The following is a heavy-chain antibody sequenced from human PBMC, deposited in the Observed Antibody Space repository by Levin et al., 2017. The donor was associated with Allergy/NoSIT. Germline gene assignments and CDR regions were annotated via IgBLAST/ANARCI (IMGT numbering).Heavy chain of an antibody. D-gene: IGHD3-22*01. CDR3: ARSGGGYYNLPVDY. CDR1: GFTFSSYA. Sequence: PGGSLRLSCAASGFTFSSYAMSWVRQAPGKGLEWVSAISGSGGSTYYADSVKGRFTISRDNSKNTLYLQMNSLRAEDTAVYYCARSGGGYYNLPVDYWGQGTLVTVSP. V-gene: IGHV3-23*01. CDR2: ISGSGGST. J-gene: IGHJ4*02.